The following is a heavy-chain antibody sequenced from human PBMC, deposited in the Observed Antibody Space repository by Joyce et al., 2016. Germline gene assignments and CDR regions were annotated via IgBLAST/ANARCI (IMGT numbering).Heavy chain of an antibody. CDR1: GFIVSSNY. CDR2: IDVGGST. V-gene: IGHV3-53*01. CDR3: ARDQGSAADWLDP. Sequence: EVHLVESGGGLIQPGGSLRLSCAASGFIVSSNYITWFRQAQGKGLEWVAVIDVGGSTYYADSVKGRFTISRDNSKNTVYLQMNSLRAEDTAVYYCARDQGSAADWLDPWGQGTLVTVSS. D-gene: IGHD6-25*01. J-gene: IGHJ5*02.